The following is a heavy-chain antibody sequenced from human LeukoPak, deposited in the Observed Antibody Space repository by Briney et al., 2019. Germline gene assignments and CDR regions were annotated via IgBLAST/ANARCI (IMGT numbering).Heavy chain of an antibody. CDR1: GFTFSTYW. D-gene: IGHD6-13*01. J-gene: IGHJ6*03. V-gene: IGHV3-53*01. CDR3: ARGIPMDV. CDR2: IYSGGST. Sequence: GGSLRLSCSASGFTFSTYWMSWVRQAPGKGLEWVSIIYSGGSTYYADSVKGRFTISRDNSKNTLYLQMNSLRAEDTAVYYCARGIPMDVWGKGTTVTISS.